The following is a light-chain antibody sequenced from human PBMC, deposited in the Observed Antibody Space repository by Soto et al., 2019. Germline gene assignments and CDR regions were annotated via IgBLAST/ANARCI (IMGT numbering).Light chain of an antibody. CDR1: QSVGSF. Sequence: EIVLTQSPATLSLSPGERATLSCRASQSVGSFLAWYQQKPGQAPRLLIYGTFTKATGIPDRFSGSGSGADFTLTISSLQAEDVAVYYCQQYYNSPITFGQGTRLEIK. CDR3: QQYYNSPIT. J-gene: IGKJ5*01. CDR2: GTF. V-gene: IGKV3D-15*01.